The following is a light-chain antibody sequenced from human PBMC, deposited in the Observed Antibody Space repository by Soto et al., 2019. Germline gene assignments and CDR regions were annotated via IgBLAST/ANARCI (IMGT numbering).Light chain of an antibody. CDR3: AAWDDSLNGWV. Sequence: QAVVTQPPSASGTPGQRVSISCSGTNSNIGGNYVYWYQHVPGKAPKLLISLNNQRPSGVPDRFSGSKSGTSASLAISGLQSDDEADYYCAAWDDSLNGWVFGGGTKLTVL. J-gene: IGLJ3*02. CDR1: NSNIGGNY. V-gene: IGLV1-44*01. CDR2: LNN.